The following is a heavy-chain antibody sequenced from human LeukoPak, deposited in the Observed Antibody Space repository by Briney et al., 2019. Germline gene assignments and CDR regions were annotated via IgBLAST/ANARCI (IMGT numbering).Heavy chain of an antibody. J-gene: IGHJ4*02. Sequence: GGSLRLSCAASGFTFSSYAMHWVRQAPGKGLEWVAVISYDGSNKYYADSVKGRFTISRDNSKNTLYLQMNSLRAEDTAVYYCARDAVYGSGSYADYWGQGTLVTVSS. CDR1: GFTFSSYA. D-gene: IGHD3-10*01. CDR3: ARDAVYGSGSYADY. CDR2: ISYDGSNK. V-gene: IGHV3-30-3*01.